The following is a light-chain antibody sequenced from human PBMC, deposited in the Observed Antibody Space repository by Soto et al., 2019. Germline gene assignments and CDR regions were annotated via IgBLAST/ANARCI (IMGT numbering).Light chain of an antibody. CDR2: EVS. Sequence: QSVLTQPASVSGAPGQSITISCTGTSSDVGGYNYVSWYQQHPGKAPKLMIYEVSNLPSGVSKRFSGSKSGNTASLTISGLQAEDEADYYCSSYTSSSTVVCGRGTKLTVL. CDR1: SSDVGGYNY. V-gene: IGLV2-14*01. J-gene: IGLJ2*01. CDR3: SSYTSSSTVV.